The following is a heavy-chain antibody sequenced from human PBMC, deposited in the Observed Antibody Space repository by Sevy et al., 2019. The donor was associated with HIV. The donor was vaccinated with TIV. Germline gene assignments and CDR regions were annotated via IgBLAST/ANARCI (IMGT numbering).Heavy chain of an antibody. CDR2: ISGSGGST. J-gene: IGHJ3*02. CDR3: AKDNDYDSRGYYYGMRPSEGAFDI. CDR1: GFNFGSYA. V-gene: IGHV3-23*01. Sequence: GGSLRLSCAASGFNFGSYAMSWVRQAPGKGLEWVSAISGSGGSTYYADSVKGRFTISRDNSKNTLDLQMNSLRAEDKAIYYCAKDNDYDSRGYYYGMRPSEGAFDIWGQGTMVTVSS. D-gene: IGHD3-22*01.